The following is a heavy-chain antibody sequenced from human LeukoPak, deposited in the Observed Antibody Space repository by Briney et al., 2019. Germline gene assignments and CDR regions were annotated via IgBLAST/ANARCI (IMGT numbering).Heavy chain of an antibody. V-gene: IGHV1-18*01. J-gene: IGHJ4*02. D-gene: IGHD6-13*01. CDR3: AREHSSSWDQFDY. Sequence: ASVKLSCKASGYIFVGYGITSVPQSPRQRVECMGWFNPENGNTNYAQKVQGRVTMTADTSTSTSYMELRSLRSDDTAVYYCAREHSSSWDQFDYWGQGTLVTVSS. CDR1: GYIFVGYG. CDR2: FNPENGNT.